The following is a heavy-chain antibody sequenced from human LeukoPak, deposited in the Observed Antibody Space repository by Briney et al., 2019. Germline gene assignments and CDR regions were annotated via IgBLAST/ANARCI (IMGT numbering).Heavy chain of an antibody. CDR1: GFTFSNYE. V-gene: IGHV3-48*03. CDR3: AREGVVVSAAVDY. D-gene: IGHD2-2*01. CDR2: ISISGSTI. Sequence: PGGPLRLSCAASGFTFSNYEMNWVRQAPGKGLEWVSYISISGSTIYYADSVKGRFTISRDNAKNSLYLQMNRLRAEDTAVYYCAREGVVVSAAVDYWGQGTLVTVSS. J-gene: IGHJ4*02.